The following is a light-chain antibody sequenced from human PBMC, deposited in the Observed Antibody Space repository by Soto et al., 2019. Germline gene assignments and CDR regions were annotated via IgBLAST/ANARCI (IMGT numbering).Light chain of an antibody. CDR3: NSFTTSSTYV. J-gene: IGLJ1*01. CDR1: SSDVGSYNR. CDR2: DVT. Sequence: QSVLTQPPSVSGSPGQSVAISCTGTSSDVGSYNRVAWYQQPPGTAPKLIIYDVTNRPSGVPDRFSGSKSGNTASLTISGLQAEDEADYYCNSFTTSSTYVFGTGTKGTVL. V-gene: IGLV2-18*02.